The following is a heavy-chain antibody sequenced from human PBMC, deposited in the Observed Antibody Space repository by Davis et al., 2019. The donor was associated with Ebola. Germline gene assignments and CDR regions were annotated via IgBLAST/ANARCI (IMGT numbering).Heavy chain of an antibody. CDR3: ARDPGYSSFDY. D-gene: IGHD5-18*01. CDR2: ISGNSVTR. J-gene: IGHJ4*02. V-gene: IGHV3-23*02. CDR1: GFTFSEYA. Sequence: GESLKISCAASGFTFSEYAMRWVRQAPGKGLEWISGISGNSVTRLHVDSVKGRFSISRDYSKNTLYLQMNSLRAEDTAVYYCARDPGYSSFDYWGQGSLVTVSS.